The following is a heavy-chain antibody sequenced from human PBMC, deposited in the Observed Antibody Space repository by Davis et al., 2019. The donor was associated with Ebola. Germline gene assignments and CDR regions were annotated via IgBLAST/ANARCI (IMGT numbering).Heavy chain of an antibody. CDR3: ARTPKHIVVVTATPSDV. V-gene: IGHV3-11*06. CDR2: ISSSSSYT. D-gene: IGHD2-21*02. J-gene: IGHJ6*02. Sequence: GESLKISCAASGFTFSYYYMSWIRQAPGKGLEWVSYISSSSSYTNYADSVKGRFTISRDNAKNSLYLQMNSLRAEDTAVYYCARTPKHIVVVTATPSDVWGQGTTVTVSS. CDR1: GFTFSYYY.